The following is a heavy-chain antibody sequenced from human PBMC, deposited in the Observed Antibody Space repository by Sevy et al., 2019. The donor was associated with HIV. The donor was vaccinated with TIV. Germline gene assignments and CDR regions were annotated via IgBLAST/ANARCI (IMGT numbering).Heavy chain of an antibody. J-gene: IGHJ5*02. CDR2: IYYSGGT. CDR1: GGSISNYY. Sequence: SETLSLTCTVSGGSISNYYWNWIQQPPGKGLEWIGYIYYSGGTNYNPSLRSRVTMSADTSKNQFSLKLSFVTAADTAMYYCARGNSGSYGWFDPWGQGTLVTVS. D-gene: IGHD1-26*01. V-gene: IGHV4-59*01. CDR3: ARGNSGSYGWFDP.